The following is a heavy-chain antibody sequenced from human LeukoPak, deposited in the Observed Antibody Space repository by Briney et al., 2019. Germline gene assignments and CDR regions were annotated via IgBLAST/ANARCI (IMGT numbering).Heavy chain of an antibody. CDR1: GYTFTSYG. CDR2: ISAYNGNT. D-gene: IGHD3-10*01. J-gene: IGHJ4*02. CDR3: ARPSSGSYYKNYPFDY. Sequence: ASVKVSCKASGYTFTSYGISWVRQAPGQGLEWMGWISAYNGNTNYAQKLQGRITMTTDTSTSTAYMELRSLRSDDTAVYYCARPSSGSYYKNYPFDYWGQGTLVTVSS. V-gene: IGHV1-18*01.